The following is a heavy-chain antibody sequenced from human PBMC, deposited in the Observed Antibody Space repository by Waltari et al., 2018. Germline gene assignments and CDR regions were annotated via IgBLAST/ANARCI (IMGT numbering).Heavy chain of an antibody. CDR3: ARVTGIAAAGRFDY. Sequence: QAQLQESGPGLVKPSETLSLTCAVSGYSISSGYYWGWIRQPPGKGLEWIGYIYYSGSTNYNPSLKSRVTISVDTSKNQFSLKLSSVTAADTAVYYCARVTGIAAAGRFDYWGQGTLVTVSS. D-gene: IGHD6-13*01. CDR1: GYSISSGYY. J-gene: IGHJ4*02. V-gene: IGHV4-38-2*01. CDR2: IYYSGST.